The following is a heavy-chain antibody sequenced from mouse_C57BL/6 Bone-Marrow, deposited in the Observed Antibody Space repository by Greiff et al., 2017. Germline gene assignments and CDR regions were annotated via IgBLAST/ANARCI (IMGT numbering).Heavy chain of an antibody. CDR1: GYTFTDYY. CDR3: ARGLSYGSSYAWFAY. V-gene: IGHV1-75*01. J-gene: IGHJ3*01. D-gene: IGHD1-1*01. CDR2: IFPGSGST. Sequence: VQLQQPGPELVKPGASVKISCKASGYTFTDYYINWVKQRPGQGLEWIGWIFPGSGSTYYNEKFKGKATLTVDKSSRTAYMLLSSLTSEDSAVYFCARGLSYGSSYAWFAYWGQGTLVTVSA.